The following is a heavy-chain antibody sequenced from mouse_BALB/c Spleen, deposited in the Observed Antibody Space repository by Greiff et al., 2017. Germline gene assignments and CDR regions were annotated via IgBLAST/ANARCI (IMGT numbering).Heavy chain of an antibody. Sequence: EVKLMESGGGLVKPGGSLKLSCAASGFTFSSYAMSWVRQTPEKRLEWVATISSGGSYTYYPDSVKGRFTISRDNAKNTLYLQTSSLRSEDTAMYYCARHGVTTWAMDYWGQGTSVTVSS. J-gene: IGHJ4*01. D-gene: IGHD2-2*01. CDR1: GFTFSSYA. CDR2: ISSGGSYT. CDR3: ARHGVTTWAMDY. V-gene: IGHV5-9-3*01.